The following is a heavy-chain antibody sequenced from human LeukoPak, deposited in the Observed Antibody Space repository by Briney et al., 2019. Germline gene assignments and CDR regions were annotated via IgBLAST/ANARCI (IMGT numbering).Heavy chain of an antibody. CDR3: ARDRGSYFNYFDY. CDR2: ISSSSSYI. J-gene: IGHJ4*02. CDR1: GFTFSSYS. V-gene: IGHV3-21*01. Sequence: GGSLRLSCAASGFTFSSYSMNWVRRAPGKGLEWVSSISSSSSYIYYADSVKGRFTISRVNAKNSLYLQMNSLRAEDTAVYYCARDRGSYFNYFDYWGQGTLVTVSS. D-gene: IGHD1-26*01.